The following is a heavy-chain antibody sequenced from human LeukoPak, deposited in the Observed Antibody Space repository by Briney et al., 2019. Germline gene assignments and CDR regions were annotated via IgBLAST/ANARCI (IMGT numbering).Heavy chain of an antibody. Sequence: PSETRSLTCAVSGYSISSGYYWGWIRQPPGKGLEWIGSIYHSGSTYYNPSLKSRVTISVDTSKNQFSLKLSSVTAADTAVYYCARLREGDYYDSSGYYQNDYWGQGTLVTVSS. CDR1: GYSISSGYY. CDR3: ARLREGDYYDSSGYYQNDY. CDR2: IYHSGST. V-gene: IGHV4-38-2*01. D-gene: IGHD3-22*01. J-gene: IGHJ4*02.